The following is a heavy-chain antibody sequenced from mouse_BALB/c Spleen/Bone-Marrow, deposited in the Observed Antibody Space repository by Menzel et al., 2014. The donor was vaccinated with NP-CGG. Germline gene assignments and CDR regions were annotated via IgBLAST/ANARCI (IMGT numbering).Heavy chain of an antibody. D-gene: IGHD2-3*01. Sequence: EVKVVESGGGLVQPGGSLKLSCATSGFTFSDYYMYWVRQTPEKRLEWVAYISNGGGSTYYPDTVKGRFTISRDNAKNTLCLQMSRLKSEDTAMYYCARRGWYYAMDYWGQGTSVTVSS. CDR2: ISNGGGST. J-gene: IGHJ4*01. CDR3: ARRGWYYAMDY. V-gene: IGHV5-12*02. CDR1: GFTFSDYY.